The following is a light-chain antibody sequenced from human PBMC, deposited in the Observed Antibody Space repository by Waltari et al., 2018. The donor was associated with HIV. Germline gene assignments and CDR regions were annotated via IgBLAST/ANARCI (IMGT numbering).Light chain of an antibody. V-gene: IGKV4-1*01. CDR2: WAS. CDR3: HQYYSSPHT. J-gene: IGKJ2*01. CDR1: QTTLYSANNNSY. Sequence: DIVMTQSPDSLTVSLGERATINCESSQTTLYSANNNSYVAWYQEKPGQPPKLLIYWASARESGVPDRFSGSGSGTHFTLSISSLQAEDVGIYYCHQYYSSPHTFGQGTNLEI.